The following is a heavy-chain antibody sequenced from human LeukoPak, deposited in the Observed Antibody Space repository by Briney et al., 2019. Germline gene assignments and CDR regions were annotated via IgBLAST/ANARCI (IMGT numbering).Heavy chain of an antibody. CDR2: IYYSGST. CDR3: ARSLGELSSSFDY. J-gene: IGHJ4*02. V-gene: IGHV4-39*07. D-gene: IGHD3-16*02. Sequence: SETLSPTCTVSGGSISSSSYYWGWIRQPPGKGLEWIGSIYYSGSTYYNPSLKSRVTISVDTSKNQFSLKLSSVTAADTAVYYCARSLGELSSSFDYWGQGTLVTVSS. CDR1: GGSISSSSYY.